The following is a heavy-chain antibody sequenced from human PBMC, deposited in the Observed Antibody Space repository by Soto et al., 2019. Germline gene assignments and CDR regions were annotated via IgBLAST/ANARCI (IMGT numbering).Heavy chain of an antibody. J-gene: IGHJ4*02. CDR2: IKTDGSST. Sequence: EVQLVESGGALVQPGGSLRLSCAASGFTFSSYWMHWVRQAPGEGLVWVSRIKTDGSSTSYADSVKGRVTISRDNAKIAMYLQMNSLRAEDTAVYYCARVGVGHYEFDYWSQGTLVTVSS. D-gene: IGHD3-16*01. CDR1: GFTFSSYW. V-gene: IGHV3-74*01. CDR3: ARVGVGHYEFDY.